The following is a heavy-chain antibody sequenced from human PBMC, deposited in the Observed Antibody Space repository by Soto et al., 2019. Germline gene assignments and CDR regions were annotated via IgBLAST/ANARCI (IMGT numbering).Heavy chain of an antibody. CDR1: NSGNDC. J-gene: IGHJ5*02. V-gene: IGHV4-31*02. CDR3: ARLRIATNNYKCFDP. CDR2: IYVTGAV. Sequence: NSGNDCRSWISQVPGKGLEWIGHIYVTGAVDYNPSLRDRITISQDTSERQFSLNLRLVTAADTAVYYCARLRIATNNYKCFDPWLQRTLVTGSP. D-gene: IGHD2-21*01.